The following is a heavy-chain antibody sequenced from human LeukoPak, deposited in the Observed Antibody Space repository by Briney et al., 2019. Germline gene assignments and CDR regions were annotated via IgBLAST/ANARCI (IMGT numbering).Heavy chain of an antibody. D-gene: IGHD4-11*01. J-gene: IGHJ4*01. V-gene: IGHV1-8*03. CDR2: VNPKSGKT. Sequence: ASVKVSCKASGYTFTGYYIHWVRQAPGQGLEWMGWVNPKSGKTGHAQKFQGRVTITRDTSINTVYMELSSLISEDTAIYYCARRPALTLVMHFEYWGQGTLVTVSS. CDR3: ARRPALTLVMHFEY. CDR1: GYTFTGYY.